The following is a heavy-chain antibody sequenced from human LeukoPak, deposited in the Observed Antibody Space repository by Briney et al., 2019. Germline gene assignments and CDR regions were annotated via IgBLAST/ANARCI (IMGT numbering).Heavy chain of an antibody. CDR3: ARLRVFLPIDYGAKGGYYFDY. V-gene: IGHV4-39*01. D-gene: IGHD4-17*01. J-gene: IGHJ4*02. CDR2: IYYSGST. Sequence: SETLSLTCTVSGGSISSSSYYWGWIRQPPGKGLEWIGSIYYSGSTYYNPSLKSRVTISVDTSKNQFSLKLSSVTAADTAVYHCARLRVFLPIDYGAKGGYYFDYWGQGTLVTVSS. CDR1: GGSISSSSYY.